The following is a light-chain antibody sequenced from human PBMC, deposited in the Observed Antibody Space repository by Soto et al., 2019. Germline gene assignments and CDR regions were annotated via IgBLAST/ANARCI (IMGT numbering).Light chain of an antibody. J-gene: IGLJ1*01. Sequence: QSALTQPASVSGSPGQSIAISCTGTSNDVGAYIYVSWYQHHPGKAPKLILYDVSARPSGVSDRFSGSKSGNTASLTISGLQPEDEADYYCSSYTNSSTEVFGTGTKLTVL. CDR2: DVS. CDR1: SNDVGAYIY. CDR3: SSYTNSSTEV. V-gene: IGLV2-14*03.